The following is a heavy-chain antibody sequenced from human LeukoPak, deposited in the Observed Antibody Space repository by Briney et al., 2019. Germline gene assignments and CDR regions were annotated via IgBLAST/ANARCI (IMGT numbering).Heavy chain of an antibody. D-gene: IGHD3-10*01. CDR2: IIPIFGTA. J-gene: IGHJ6*02. V-gene: IGHV1-69*13. Sequence: GASVKVSCKASGGTFSSYATSWVRQAPGQGLEWMGGIIPIFGTANYAQKFQGRVTITADESTSTAYMELSSLRSEDTAVYYCAMESMVRGVIKGLGYYYYYGMDVWGQGTTVTVSS. CDR3: AMESMVRGVIKGLGYYYYYGMDV. CDR1: GGTFSSYA.